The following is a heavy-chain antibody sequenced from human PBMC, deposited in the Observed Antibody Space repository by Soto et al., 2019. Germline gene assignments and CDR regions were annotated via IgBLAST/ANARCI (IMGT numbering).Heavy chain of an antibody. Sequence: EVQLVESGGGLVKPGGSLRLSCAASGFTFSNSWMSWVRQAPGKGLEWFGRIKSKTDGGTTDYAAPVKGRFTISRDDSKHTLYLKMNSLKTEDTAVYYCTKDGGGQGGYWGQGTLVTVSS. CDR1: GFTFSNSW. J-gene: IGHJ4*02. V-gene: IGHV3-15*01. CDR3: TKDGGGQGGY. CDR2: IKSKTDGGTT. D-gene: IGHD3-10*01.